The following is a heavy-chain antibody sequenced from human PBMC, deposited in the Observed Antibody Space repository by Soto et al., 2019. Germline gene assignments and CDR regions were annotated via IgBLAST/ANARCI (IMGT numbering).Heavy chain of an antibody. CDR2: ISGSDEST. CDR3: AKAHQILPHDP. J-gene: IGHJ5*02. Sequence: GGSLRLSCAASGFTFSSYSMNWVRQAPGKGLEWVSAISGSDESTYYADSVKGRFTISRDNSKSTLYLQMNSLRAEDTAIYYCAKAHQILPHDPWGQGSLVTVSS. D-gene: IGHD2-15*01. CDR1: GFTFSSYS. V-gene: IGHV3-23*01.